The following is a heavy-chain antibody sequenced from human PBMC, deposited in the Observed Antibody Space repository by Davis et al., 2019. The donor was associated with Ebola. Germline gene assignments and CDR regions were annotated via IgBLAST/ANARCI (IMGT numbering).Heavy chain of an antibody. Sequence: GESLKISCAASGFTFSSYGMHWVRQAPGKGLEWVAVISYDGSNKYYADSVKGRFTISRDNSKNTLYLQMNSLRAEDTAVYYCAKGGGGSHLDYWGQGTLVTVSS. J-gene: IGHJ4*02. V-gene: IGHV3-30*18. CDR1: GFTFSSYG. CDR2: ISYDGSNK. D-gene: IGHD5-12*01. CDR3: AKGGGGSHLDY.